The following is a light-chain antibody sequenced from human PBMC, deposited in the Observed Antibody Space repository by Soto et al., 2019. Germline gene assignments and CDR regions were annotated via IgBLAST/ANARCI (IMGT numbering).Light chain of an antibody. CDR1: RILRVL. J-gene: IGKJ5*01. CDR3: QQRRMWPLT. Sequence: EVVLTHSPVTVSLSPGERATLSFMAIRILRVLLALYQQKPGHAPRLLIYDAYNRATGMPPRFSGSGPGTDFTLTICSREPEDSAVSYCQQRRMWPLTSGQGTRLEIK. V-gene: IGKV3-11*01. CDR2: DAY.